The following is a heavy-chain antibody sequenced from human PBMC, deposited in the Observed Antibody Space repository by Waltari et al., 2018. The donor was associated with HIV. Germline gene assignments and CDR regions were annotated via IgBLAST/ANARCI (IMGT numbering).Heavy chain of an antibody. J-gene: IGHJ4*02. CDR3: ARDSPAFSRGTEELDY. CDR2: IWHDANNQ. CDR1: GFTFSSYA. D-gene: IGHD2-2*01. Sequence: QVQLVESGGGVVQPGKSLRLSCAASGFTFSSYAMHWVRHAPGKGLEWVAVIWHDANNQYYADSVQGRFTISRDNSKNTLYLQMNSLRAEDTALYYCARDSPAFSRGTEELDYWGQGTLVTVSS. V-gene: IGHV3-33*01.